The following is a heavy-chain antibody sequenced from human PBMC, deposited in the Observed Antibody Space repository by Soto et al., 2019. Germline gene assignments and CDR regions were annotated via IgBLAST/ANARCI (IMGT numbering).Heavy chain of an antibody. CDR1: GFTFSDYY. Sequence: QVQLVESGGDFVKPGGSLRLSCAASGFTFSDYYMSWIRQAPGKGLECISCISGSGSSTYYADSVKGRFTVSRDNAKNSLYLQMNSLRAEDTAVYYCARDDDYGGTNNWFDPWGQGTLVTVSS. CDR2: ISGSGSST. J-gene: IGHJ5*02. CDR3: ARDDDYGGTNNWFDP. V-gene: IGHV3-11*01. D-gene: IGHD4-17*01.